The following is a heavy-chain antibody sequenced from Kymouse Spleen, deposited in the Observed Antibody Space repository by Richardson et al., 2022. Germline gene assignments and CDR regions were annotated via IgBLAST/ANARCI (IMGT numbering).Heavy chain of an antibody. D-gene: IGHD1-7*01. CDR2: ISWNSGSI. J-gene: IGHJ6*02. Sequence: EVQLVESGGGLVQPGRSLRLSCAASGFTFDDYAMHWVRQAPGKGLEWVSGISWNSGSIGYADSVKGRFTISRDNAKNSLYLQMNSLRAEDTALYYCAKDLRITGTSHYYGMDVWGQGTTVTVSS. CDR3: AKDLRITGTSHYYGMDV. V-gene: IGHV3-9*01. CDR1: GFTFDDYA.